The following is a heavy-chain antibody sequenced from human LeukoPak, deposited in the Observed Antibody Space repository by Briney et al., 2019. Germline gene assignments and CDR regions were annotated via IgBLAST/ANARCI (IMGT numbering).Heavy chain of an antibody. Sequence: GGSLRLSCAASGFTFSSYAMSWVRQAPGKGLEWVSAISGSGGSTHYADSVKGRFTISRDNSKNTLYLQMNSLRAEDTAVYYCANPWGGSYTYYYYGMDVWGQGTTVTVSS. CDR1: GFTFSSYA. CDR3: ANPWGGSYTYYYYGMDV. CDR2: ISGSGGST. V-gene: IGHV3-23*01. J-gene: IGHJ6*02. D-gene: IGHD1-26*01.